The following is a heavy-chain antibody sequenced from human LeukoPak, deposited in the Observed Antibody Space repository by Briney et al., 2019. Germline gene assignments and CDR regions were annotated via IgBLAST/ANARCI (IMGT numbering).Heavy chain of an antibody. CDR1: GYTFTSYD. Sequence: ASVKVSCKASGYTFTSYDINWVRQAPGQGLEWMGWINPNSGDTNYAQKFQGRVTMTRDTSISTGYMELSRLKSDDTAVYYCARDPHYCYFDYWGQGTLVTVSS. CDR2: INPNSGDT. V-gene: IGHV1-2*02. J-gene: IGHJ4*02. D-gene: IGHD2/OR15-2a*01. CDR3: ARDPHYCYFDY.